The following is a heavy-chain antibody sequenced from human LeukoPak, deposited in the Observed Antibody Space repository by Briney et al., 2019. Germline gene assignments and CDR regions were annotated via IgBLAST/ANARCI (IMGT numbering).Heavy chain of an antibody. CDR1: GFTFGSYS. J-gene: IGHJ4*02. V-gene: IGHV3-48*01. CDR2: ISSSSSTM. CDR3: ARDIGSDSRGY. Sequence: PGGSLRLSCAASGFTFGSYSMNWVRQAPGKGLEWVSYISSSSSTMYYADSVKGRFTISRDNAKNSLYLQMNSLRAEDTAVYYCARDIGSDSRGYWGQGTLVTVSS. D-gene: IGHD2-21*02.